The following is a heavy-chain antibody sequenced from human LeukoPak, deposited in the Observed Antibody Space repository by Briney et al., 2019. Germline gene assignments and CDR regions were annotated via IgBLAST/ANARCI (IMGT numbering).Heavy chain of an antibody. CDR3: ARESVVVPAAIMGGDAFDI. CDR2: IYYSGST. CDR1: GGSISSGDYY. J-gene: IGHJ3*02. D-gene: IGHD2-2*01. V-gene: IGHV4-30-4*08. Sequence: SETLSLTCTVSGGSISSGDYYWSWIRQPPGKGLEWIGYIYYSGSTYYNPSLKSRVTISVDTSKNQSSLKLSSVTAADTAVYYCARESVVVPAAIMGGDAFDIWGQGTMVTVSS.